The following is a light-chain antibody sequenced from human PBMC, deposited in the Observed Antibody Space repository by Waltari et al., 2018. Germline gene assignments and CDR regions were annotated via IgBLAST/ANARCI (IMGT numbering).Light chain of an antibody. J-gene: IGKJ4*02. Sequence: DIQMTLSPSSLSASVGGGVTITCRASQSISSYLNWYQQKPGKAPKLLIYAASSLQSGVPSRFSGNGSETDFTLTISRLQPEDFATYYCQQSYSTPFTFGGGTKVEIK. V-gene: IGKV1-39*01. CDR1: QSISSY. CDR2: AAS. CDR3: QQSYSTPFT.